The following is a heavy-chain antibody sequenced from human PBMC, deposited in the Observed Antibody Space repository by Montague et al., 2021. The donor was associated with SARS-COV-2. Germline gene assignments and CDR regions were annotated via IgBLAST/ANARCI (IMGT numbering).Heavy chain of an antibody. CDR1: GGSLSSSSYY. J-gene: IGHJ4*02. CDR3: ARPQQQLAFDY. CDR2: SFYSGST. D-gene: IGHD6-13*01. V-gene: IGHV4-39*01. Sequence: SETLSLTCTVSGGSLSSSSYYWGWIRQPPGKGLEWVGSSFYSGSTYYNPSLKSRVTISVDTSKNQFSLKLSSVTAADTAVYYCARPQQQLAFDYWGQGTLVTVSS.